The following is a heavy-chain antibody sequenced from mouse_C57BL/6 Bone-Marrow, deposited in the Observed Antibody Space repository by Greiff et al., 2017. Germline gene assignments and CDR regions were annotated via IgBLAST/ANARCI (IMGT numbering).Heavy chain of an antibody. D-gene: IGHD1-1*01. V-gene: IGHV1-42*01. Sequence: VQLQQSGPELVKPGASVKISCKASGYSFTGYYMNWVKQSPEKSLEWIGEINPSTGGTTYNQKFKAKATLTVDKSSSTAYMQLKSLTSEDSAVYYCARFITTVVRYAMGYWGQGASVTVSS. CDR1: GYSFTGYY. J-gene: IGHJ4*01. CDR2: INPSTGGT. CDR3: ARFITTVVRYAMGY.